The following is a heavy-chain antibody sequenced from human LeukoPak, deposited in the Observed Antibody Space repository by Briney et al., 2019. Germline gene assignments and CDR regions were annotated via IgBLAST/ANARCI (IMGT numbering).Heavy chain of an antibody. CDR2: VKQDGSEK. Sequence: GGSLRLSCAASGFTFSNYWMNWVRQAPGKGLEWVANVKQDGSEKYYVASVKGRFTISRDNAKNSLYLQMNSLRAEDTAVYYCATRYFDLWGRGSLVTVSS. V-gene: IGHV3-7*01. J-gene: IGHJ2*01. CDR3: ATRYFDL. CDR1: GFTFSNYW.